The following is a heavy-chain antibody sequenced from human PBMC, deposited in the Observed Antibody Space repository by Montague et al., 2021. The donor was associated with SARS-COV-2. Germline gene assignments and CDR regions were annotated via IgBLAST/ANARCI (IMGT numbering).Heavy chain of an antibody. J-gene: IGHJ4*02. CDR1: GASISSNTW. D-gene: IGHD2-2*01. CDR3: ATVARGCSATSCYLSS. V-gene: IGHV4-4*02. CDR2: VLYTDYT. Sequence: SETLSLTCGVSGASISSNTWWNWVRQSPGKGLEWIGEVLYTDYTNYNPSLKGRLTISLDKSKNQVSLRLTSVTAADTAVYYCATVARGCSATSCYLSSWGPGTLVTVSS.